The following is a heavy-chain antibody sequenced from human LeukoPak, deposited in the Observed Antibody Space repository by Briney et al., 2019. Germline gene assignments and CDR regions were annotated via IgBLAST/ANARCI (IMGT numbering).Heavy chain of an antibody. CDR3: AKDQGESGGGDCCPFDS. V-gene: IGHV1-2*02. D-gene: IGHD2-21*01. CDR2: INPNSGGT. J-gene: IGHJ4*02. Sequence: ASVKVSCKPSGYTFTDYYIHWVRQAPGQGLEWMGWINPNSGGTKYTQKLQGRVTMTRDTSITTAYLELSSLRSDDTAVYYCAKDQGESGGGDCCPFDSWGQGTLVTVSS. CDR1: GYTFTDYY.